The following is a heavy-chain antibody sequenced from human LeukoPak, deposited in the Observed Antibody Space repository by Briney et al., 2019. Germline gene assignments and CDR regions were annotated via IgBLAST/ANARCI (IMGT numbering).Heavy chain of an antibody. J-gene: IGHJ4*02. CDR3: ARGKPSITMIVPSFDY. D-gene: IGHD3-22*01. Sequence: GGSLRLSCAASGFTFNDYYMSWIRQAPGKGLEWVSYISSSGSTIYYADSVKGRFTISRDNAKNSLYLQMSSLRAEDTAVYYCARGKPSITMIVPSFDYWGQGTLVTVSS. V-gene: IGHV3-11*04. CDR2: ISSSGSTI. CDR1: GFTFNDYY.